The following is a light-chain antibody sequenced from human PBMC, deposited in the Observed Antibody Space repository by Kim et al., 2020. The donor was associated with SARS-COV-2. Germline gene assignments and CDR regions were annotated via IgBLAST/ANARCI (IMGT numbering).Light chain of an antibody. Sequence: QSALTQPRSVSGSPGQSVTISCTGTSSDVGGSKYVSWYQQHPGKAPKLMIYDVSERPSGVPDRISGSKSGNTASLTISGLQAEDEADYYCCSYAGSYTLVFGGGTQLTVL. J-gene: IGLJ2*01. V-gene: IGLV2-11*01. CDR3: CSYAGSYTLV. CDR2: DVS. CDR1: SSDVGGSKY.